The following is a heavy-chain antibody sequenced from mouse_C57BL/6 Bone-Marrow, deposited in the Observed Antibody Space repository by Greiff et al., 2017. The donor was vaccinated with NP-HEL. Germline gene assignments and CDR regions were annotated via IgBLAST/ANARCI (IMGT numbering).Heavy chain of an antibody. CDR1: GYTFTSYW. J-gene: IGHJ3*01. V-gene: IGHV1-64*01. D-gene: IGHD3-1*01. Sequence: VKLMESGAELVKPGASVKLSCKASGYTFTSYWMHWVKQRPGQGLEWIGMIHPNSGSTNYNEKFKSKATLTVDKSSSTAYMQLSSLTSEDSAVYYCARSRRFPFGFAYGGQGTLVTVSA. CDR3: ARSRRFPFGFAY. CDR2: IHPNSGST.